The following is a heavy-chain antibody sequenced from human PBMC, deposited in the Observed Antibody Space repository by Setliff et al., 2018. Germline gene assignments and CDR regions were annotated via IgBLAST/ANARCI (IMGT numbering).Heavy chain of an antibody. J-gene: IGHJ3*02. D-gene: IGHD3-22*01. V-gene: IGHV4-39*01. CDR2: IYYSGST. CDR3: ARGDEIVEGNHGGFDI. CDR1: GGSISSSSYY. Sequence: TLSLTCTVSGGSISSSSYYWGWIRQPPGKGLEWIGTIYYSGSTYYDPPLKSRVTISVDTSKNQFSLKLNSVTAADTAVYYCARGDEIVEGNHGGFDIWGQGTMVTVSS.